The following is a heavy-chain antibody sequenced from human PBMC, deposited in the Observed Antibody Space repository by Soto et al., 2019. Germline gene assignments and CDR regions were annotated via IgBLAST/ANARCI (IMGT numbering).Heavy chain of an antibody. CDR1: GGSVTSDNW. CDR2: IHHSGST. D-gene: IGHD5-12*01. J-gene: IGHJ4*02. Sequence: SETLSLTCAVSGGSVTSDNWWSWVRQPPGEGLDYIGEIHHSGSTNYNPSLKSRVTISVDTSKNQFSLKLSSVTAADTAVYYCARAYGGYADYWGQGALVTVSS. CDR3: ARAYGGYADY. V-gene: IGHV4-4*02.